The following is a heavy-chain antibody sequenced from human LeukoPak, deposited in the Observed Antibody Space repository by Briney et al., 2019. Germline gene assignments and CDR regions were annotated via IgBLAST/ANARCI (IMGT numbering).Heavy chain of an antibody. CDR2: IYHSRIT. Sequence: SETLSLTCTVSGGSISTYYWSWIRQPPGKGLEWIGFIYHSRITNYNPSLKSRVTISVDTSKNQFSLNLSSVTAADTAVYYCARAKAAGLSFDYWGQGTLVTVSS. D-gene: IGHD6-13*01. CDR3: ARAKAAGLSFDY. V-gene: IGHV4-59*01. J-gene: IGHJ4*02. CDR1: GGSISTYY.